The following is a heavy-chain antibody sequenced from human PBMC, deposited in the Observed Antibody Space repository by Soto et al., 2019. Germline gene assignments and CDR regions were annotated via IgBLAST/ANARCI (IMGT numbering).Heavy chain of an antibody. V-gene: IGHV3-9*01. J-gene: IGHJ3*01. CDR2: ISGNSGSS. Sequence: GGSLRLSCVASGFTFEDYSLHWVRQVPGKGLEWVAGISGNSGSSGYADSMRGRFTVSRDNAKNSLFLQMSSLSPEDTALYYCTKRRSARPGFDAFDLWGQGTMVTVSS. CDR1: GFTFEDYS. D-gene: IGHD3-10*01. CDR3: TKRRSARPGFDAFDL.